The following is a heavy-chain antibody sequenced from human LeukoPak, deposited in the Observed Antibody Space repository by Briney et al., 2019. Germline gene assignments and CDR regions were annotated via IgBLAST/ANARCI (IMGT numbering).Heavy chain of an antibody. CDR2: VIASGTYT. V-gene: IGHV3-23*01. CDR3: ARNTTDRPYDF. D-gene: IGHD1/OR15-1a*01. J-gene: IGHJ4*02. CDR1: GFNFNVFD. Sequence: GGSLRLSCAASGFNFNVFDMTWVRQAPGKGLEWLSTVIASGTYTYYAHSVKGRFTISRDNSKNTLHLQMDSLRVEDTAVYFCARNTTDRPYDFWGQGTLVTVSS.